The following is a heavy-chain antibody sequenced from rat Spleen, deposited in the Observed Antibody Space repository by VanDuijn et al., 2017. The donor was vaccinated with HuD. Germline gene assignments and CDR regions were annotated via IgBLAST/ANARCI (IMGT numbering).Heavy chain of an antibody. V-gene: IGHV5-58*01. CDR3: AVSGYGY. Sequence: EVQLVETGGGLVQPGRSLKLSCVASGFTFSTYWMYWVRQAPGKGLEWLSSINPDGGSSSYTDSVKGRFTISRDNAENTVYLRMSSLRSEDTATYYCAVSGYGYWGQGVMVTVSS. J-gene: IGHJ2*01. CDR2: INPDGGSS. D-gene: IGHD4-3*01. CDR1: GFTFSTYW.